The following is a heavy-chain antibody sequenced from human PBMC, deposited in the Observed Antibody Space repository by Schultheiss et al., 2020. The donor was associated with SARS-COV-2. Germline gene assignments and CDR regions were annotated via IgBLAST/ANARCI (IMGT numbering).Heavy chain of an antibody. V-gene: IGHV3-23*01. CDR1: GFTFSSYA. CDR3: AKSVGIAAAGIFDY. J-gene: IGHJ4*02. Sequence: ETLSLTCAASGFTFSSYAMSWVRQAPGKGLEWVSAISGSGGSTYYADSVKGRFTISRDNSKNTLYLQMNRLRAEDTAVYYCAKSVGIAAAGIFDYWGQGTLVTVSS. D-gene: IGHD6-13*01. CDR2: ISGSGGST.